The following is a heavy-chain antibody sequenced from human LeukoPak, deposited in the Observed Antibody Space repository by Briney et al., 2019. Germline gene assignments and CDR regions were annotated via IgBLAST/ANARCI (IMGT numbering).Heavy chain of an antibody. V-gene: IGHV4-39*01. CDR3: ARPISSGWYGGNWFDP. Sequence: SETLSLTCTVSGGSISSSSYYWGWIRQPPGKGLEWIGSIYYSGSTYYNPSLKSRVTISVDTSKNQFSLKLSSVTAADTAVCYCARPISSGWYGGNWFDPWGQGTLVTVSS. D-gene: IGHD6-19*01. CDR1: GGSISSSSYY. J-gene: IGHJ5*02. CDR2: IYYSGST.